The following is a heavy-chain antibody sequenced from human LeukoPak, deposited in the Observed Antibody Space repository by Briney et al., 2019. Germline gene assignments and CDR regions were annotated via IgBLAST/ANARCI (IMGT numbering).Heavy chain of an antibody. J-gene: IGHJ3*02. Sequence: GGSLRLSCAASGFTFSSYAMSWVRQAPGKGLEWVSAISGSGGSTYYADSVKGRFTISRDNSKNTLYLQMNSLRAEDTAVYYCAKELNMIVVVITDAFDIWGQGTMVTVSS. CDR1: GFTFSSYA. D-gene: IGHD3-22*01. CDR3: AKELNMIVVVITDAFDI. V-gene: IGHV3-23*01. CDR2: ISGSGGST.